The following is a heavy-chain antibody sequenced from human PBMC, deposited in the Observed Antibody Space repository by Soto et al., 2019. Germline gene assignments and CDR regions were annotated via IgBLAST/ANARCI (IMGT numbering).Heavy chain of an antibody. CDR3: ARLRLEWLLYEESNRVSLDY. CDR1: GFTFSSYW. CDR2: IKQDGSEK. V-gene: IGHV3-7*01. J-gene: IGHJ4*02. Sequence: GGSLRLSCAASGFTFSSYWMSWVRQAPGKGLEWVANIKQDGSEKYYVDSVKGRFTISRDNAKNSLYLQMNSLRAEDTAVYYCARLRLEWLLYEESNRVSLDYWGQGTLVTVSS. D-gene: IGHD3-3*01.